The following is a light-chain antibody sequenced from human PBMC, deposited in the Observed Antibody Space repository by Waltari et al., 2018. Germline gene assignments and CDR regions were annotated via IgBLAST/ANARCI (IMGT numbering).Light chain of an antibody. CDR3: QQSYSTPRLFT. J-gene: IGKJ3*01. CDR2: AAS. CDR1: QSISSY. V-gene: IGKV1-39*01. Sequence: DIQMTQSPSSLSASVRDRVTITCRASQSISSYLNWYQQKPGKAPKLLIYAASSLQSGVPSRFSGSGSGTDFTLTISSLQPEDFATYYCQQSYSTPRLFTFGPGTKVDIK.